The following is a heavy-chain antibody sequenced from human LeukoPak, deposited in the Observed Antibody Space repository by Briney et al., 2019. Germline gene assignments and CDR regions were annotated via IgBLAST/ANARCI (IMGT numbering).Heavy chain of an antibody. CDR1: GDYLSDYSGYY. V-gene: IGHV4-34*01. J-gene: IGHJ1*01. CDR3: ASPVVTLTVEH. Sequence: PSETLSLTCAVYGDYLSDYSGYYWSWIRQPPGKGLEWIGEINHGGDIDYNPSLKSRVTISVDTSKNQFSLKLSSVTAADTAVYYCASPVVTLTVEHWGQGTLVTVSS. CDR2: INHGGDI. D-gene: IGHD4-23*01.